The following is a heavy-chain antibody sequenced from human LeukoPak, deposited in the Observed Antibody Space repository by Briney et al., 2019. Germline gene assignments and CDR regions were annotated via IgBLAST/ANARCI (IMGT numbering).Heavy chain of an antibody. D-gene: IGHD3-16*01. J-gene: IGHJ4*02. CDR3: VKEGDYGYYFDY. V-gene: IGHV3-64D*06. CDR1: GFTFSSYA. CDR2: ISSNGGSI. Sequence: PGGSLRLSCSASGFTFSSYAMDWVRQAPGKGLEYVSTISSNGGSIYYADSVKGRVTISRDDSKNTLYLRMSSLRAEDTAVYYCVKEGDYGYYFDYWGQGTLVTVSS.